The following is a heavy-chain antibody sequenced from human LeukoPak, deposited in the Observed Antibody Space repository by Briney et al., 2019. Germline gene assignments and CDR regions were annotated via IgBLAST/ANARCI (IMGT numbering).Heavy chain of an antibody. CDR1: GYTFTSYG. D-gene: IGHD3-22*01. V-gene: IGHV1-18*01. Sequence: ASVKVSCTASGYTFTSYGISWVRQAPGQGLEWMGWISAYNGNTNYAQKLQGRVTMTTDTSTSTAYMELRSLRSEDTAVYYCARVNSPYYDSSGYYLSWGQGTLVTVSS. CDR3: ARVNSPYYDSSGYYLS. J-gene: IGHJ4*02. CDR2: ISAYNGNT.